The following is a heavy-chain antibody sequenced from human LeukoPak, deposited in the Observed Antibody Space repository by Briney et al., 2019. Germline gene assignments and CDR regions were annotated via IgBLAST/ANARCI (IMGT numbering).Heavy chain of an antibody. CDR1: GFTFSSYW. J-gene: IGHJ4*02. Sequence: PGGSLRLSCAASGFTFSSYWMHWVRHAPGKGLVRVSRINSDGSSTSYADSVKGRFTISRDNAKNTLYLQMNSLRAEDTAVYYCARAYSSGFNYWGQGTLVTVSS. D-gene: IGHD6-19*01. CDR3: ARAYSSGFNY. CDR2: INSDGSST. V-gene: IGHV3-74*01.